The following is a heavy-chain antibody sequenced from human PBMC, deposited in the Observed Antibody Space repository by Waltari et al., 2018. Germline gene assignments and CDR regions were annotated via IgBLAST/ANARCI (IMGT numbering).Heavy chain of an antibody. CDR3: ARGGNYVDLNWYFDL. D-gene: IGHD4-17*01. J-gene: IGHJ2*01. V-gene: IGHV3-7*01. Sequence: EVQLVESGGGLVQPGGSLRLSCAASGFTFSNYWMTWVRQAPGKGLEWVANIKQDGSETYYVDSVKGRFTISRDNAKNSLYLQTNSLRAEDTALYYCARGGNYVDLNWYFDLWGRGTLVTVSS. CDR2: IKQDGSET. CDR1: GFTFSNYW.